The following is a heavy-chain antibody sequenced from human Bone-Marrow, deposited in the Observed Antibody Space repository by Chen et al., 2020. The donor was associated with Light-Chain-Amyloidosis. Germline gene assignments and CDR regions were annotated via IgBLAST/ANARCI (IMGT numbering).Heavy chain of an antibody. CDR2: INRSGST. J-gene: IGHJ4*02. Sequence: QVQLQQWGAGLLKPSETLSLTCAVHGGSISGYYWNWLRQSPGKGLEWIGEINRSGSTNYNQSLKSRVTMSVDTSKNQFSLKVNSVTAADTAVYYCARGGLDHWGQGTLVTVSS. CDR1: GGSISGYY. CDR3: ARGGLDH. V-gene: IGHV4-34*01.